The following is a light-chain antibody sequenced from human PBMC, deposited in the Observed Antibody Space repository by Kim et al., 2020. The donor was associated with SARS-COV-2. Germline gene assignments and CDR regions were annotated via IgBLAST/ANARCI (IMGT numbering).Light chain of an antibody. CDR3: QQTANMPIT. CDR2: DAS. Sequence: ASIGDRGTITWRASQSINSYLNWYQQKPGIGPKRLIYDASSLQSGVPPRFSGSGSGTDFTLTISSLQPEDFATDYCQQTANMPITFGGGTKVDIK. V-gene: IGKV1-39*01. CDR1: QSINSY. J-gene: IGKJ4*01.